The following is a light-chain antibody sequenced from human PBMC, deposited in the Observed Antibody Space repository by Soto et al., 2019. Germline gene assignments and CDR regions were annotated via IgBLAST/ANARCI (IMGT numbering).Light chain of an antibody. Sequence: ESVLTQSPGTLSLSPGERSTLSCRAIQSVSNNYLAWYQQEPGQAPRLLIYGASNRATGIPDTFSGSGSGTDFTLTISRLEPEDFAVYYCQQYGSSGTFGQGTKVDIK. CDR2: GAS. V-gene: IGKV3-20*01. CDR3: QQYGSSGT. J-gene: IGKJ1*01. CDR1: QSVSNNY.